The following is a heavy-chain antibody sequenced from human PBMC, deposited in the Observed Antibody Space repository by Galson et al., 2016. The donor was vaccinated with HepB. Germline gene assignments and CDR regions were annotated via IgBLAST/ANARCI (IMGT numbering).Heavy chain of an antibody. Sequence: SLRLSCAASGFTVSSYYMSWVRQAPGKGLEWVSVIFYGGTTYYADSAEGRFTISRDDSMNTLYLQMNSLTAEDTAVYFCARTSYRECSGTRCVNFRYYYYYMDVWGKGTTVTVSS. D-gene: IGHD2-2*01. J-gene: IGHJ6*03. CDR3: ARTSYRECSGTRCVNFRYYYYYMDV. V-gene: IGHV3-53*01. CDR2: IFYGGTT. CDR1: GFTVSSYY.